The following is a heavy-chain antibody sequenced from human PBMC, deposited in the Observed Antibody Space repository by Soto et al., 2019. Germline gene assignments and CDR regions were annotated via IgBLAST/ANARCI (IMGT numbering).Heavy chain of an antibody. CDR1: GYTFTSYD. V-gene: IGHV1-18*01. CDR2: ISAYNGNT. D-gene: IGHD2-15*01. J-gene: IGHJ6*02. Sequence: QVQLVQSGAEVKKPGASVKVSCKASGYTFTSYDISWMRQAPGQGLEWMGWISAYNGNTNYAQKLQGRVTMTSDTSTSTAYMELRSLRSDVTAVYYCARIDPPASDVLAAYYHYYGTDVWGQGTTVTVSS. CDR3: ARIDPPASDVLAAYYHYYGTDV.